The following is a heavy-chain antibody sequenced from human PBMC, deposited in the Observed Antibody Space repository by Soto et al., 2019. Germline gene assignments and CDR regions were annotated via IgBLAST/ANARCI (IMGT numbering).Heavy chain of an antibody. Sequence: QVQLQESGPGLVKPSETLSLTCTVSGGSVSSGSYYWSWIRQPPGKGLEWIGYIYYSGSTNYNPSLKSRVTISVDTSKNQFALKLNSVTAADTAVYYCARVGSGWRIDYWGQGTLVTVSS. J-gene: IGHJ4*02. D-gene: IGHD6-19*01. CDR2: IYYSGST. V-gene: IGHV4-61*01. CDR1: GGSVSSGSYY. CDR3: ARVGSGWRIDY.